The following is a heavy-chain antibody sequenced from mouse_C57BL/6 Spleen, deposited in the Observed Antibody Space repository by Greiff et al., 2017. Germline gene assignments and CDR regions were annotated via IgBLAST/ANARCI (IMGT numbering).Heavy chain of an antibody. CDR1: GYTFTSYW. CDR2: INPSNGGT. J-gene: IGHJ4*01. Sequence: QVQLQQPGTELVKPGASVKLSCKASGYTFTSYWMHWVKQRPGLGLEWIGNINPSNGGTNYNEKFKSKATLTVDKSSSTAYMQLSSLTSEDSAVXYCARLGMITTFRGYWGQGTSVTVSS. CDR3: ARLGMITTFRGY. V-gene: IGHV1-53*01. D-gene: IGHD2-4*01.